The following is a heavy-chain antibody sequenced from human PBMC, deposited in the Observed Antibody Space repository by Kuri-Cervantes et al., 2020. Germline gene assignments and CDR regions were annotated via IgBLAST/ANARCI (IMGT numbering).Heavy chain of an antibody. CDR1: GFTFSSYA. CDR2: ISGSGGST. J-gene: IGHJ4*02. Sequence: GESLKISCAASGFTFSSYAMSWVRQAPGRGLEWVSAISGSGGSTYYADSVKGRFTISRDNSKNTLYLQMNSLRAEDTAVYYCAREYDSSGYYYGLFDYWGQGTLVTVSS. CDR3: AREYDSSGYYYGLFDY. D-gene: IGHD3-22*01. V-gene: IGHV3-23*01.